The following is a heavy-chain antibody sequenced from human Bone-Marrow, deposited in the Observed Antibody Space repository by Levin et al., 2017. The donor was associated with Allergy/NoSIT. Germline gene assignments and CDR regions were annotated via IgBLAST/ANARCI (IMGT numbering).Heavy chain of an antibody. V-gene: IGHV1-69*06. Sequence: ASVKVSCKASGGTFSSYAISWVRQAPGQGLEWMGGIIPIFGTANYAQKFQGRVTITADKSTSTAYMELSSLRSEDTAVYYCARAWAGYCTGGVCYPPKEWNWFDPWGQGTLVTVSS. CDR2: IIPIFGTA. CDR3: ARAWAGYCTGGVCYPPKEWNWFDP. D-gene: IGHD2-8*02. CDR1: GGTFSSYA. J-gene: IGHJ5*02.